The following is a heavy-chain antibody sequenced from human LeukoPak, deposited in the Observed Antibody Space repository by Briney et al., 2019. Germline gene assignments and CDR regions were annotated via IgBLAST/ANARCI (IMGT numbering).Heavy chain of an antibody. D-gene: IGHD3-22*01. CDR2: ISGSGGSP. V-gene: IGHV3-23*01. Sequence: GGSLRLSCAASGFSFSTYAMTWVRRAPGKGLEWVSGISGSGGSPYYADSVKGRFTISRDTSKNTLYLQMNSLRAEDTAVYYCAKAVYDSSGSFDFWGQGTLITVSS. CDR3: AKAVYDSSGSFDF. J-gene: IGHJ4*02. CDR1: GFSFSTYA.